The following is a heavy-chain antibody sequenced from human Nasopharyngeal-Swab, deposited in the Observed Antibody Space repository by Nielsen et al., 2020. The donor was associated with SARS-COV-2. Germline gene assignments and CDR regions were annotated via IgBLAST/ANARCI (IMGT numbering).Heavy chain of an antibody. CDR3: ARLTVLLWFGEPTYMDV. CDR1: GGSISSSSYY. V-gene: IGHV4-39*01. Sequence: SETLSLTCTVSGGSISSSSYYWGWIRQPPGKGLEWIGSIYYSGSTYYNPSLKSRVTISVDTSKNQFSLKLSSETAADTAVYYCARLTVLLWFGEPTYMDVWGKGTTVTVSS. CDR2: IYYSGST. J-gene: IGHJ6*03. D-gene: IGHD3-10*01.